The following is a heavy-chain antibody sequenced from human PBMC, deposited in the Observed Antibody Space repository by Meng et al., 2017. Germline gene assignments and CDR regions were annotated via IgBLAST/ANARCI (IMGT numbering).Heavy chain of an antibody. CDR1: GVTFSSHA. V-gene: IGHV3-30*01. D-gene: IGHD2-2*02. Sequence: QVRLVESEGVVVQPGRSLRLSWAASGVTFSSHAMHWVSQAPGKGLEWVAVISYDGSNKYYADSVKGRFTISRDNSKNTLYLQMNSLRAEDTAVYYCARELYLAEFDPWGQGTLVTVSS. J-gene: IGHJ5*02. CDR2: ISYDGSNK. CDR3: ARELYLAEFDP.